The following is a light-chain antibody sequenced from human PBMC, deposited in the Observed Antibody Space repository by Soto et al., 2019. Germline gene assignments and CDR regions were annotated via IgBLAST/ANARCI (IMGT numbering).Light chain of an antibody. Sequence: DIQMTQSPTSVSASVGDRVTITCRASQDISSWLAWYQQKPGKAPNLLIYAASSLQSGVPSRFSGSGSGTDFTLTISSLQAEDSAIYYCQQADTFPFTFGPGTTVEI. V-gene: IGKV1-12*01. CDR2: AAS. CDR3: QQADTFPFT. J-gene: IGKJ3*01. CDR1: QDISSW.